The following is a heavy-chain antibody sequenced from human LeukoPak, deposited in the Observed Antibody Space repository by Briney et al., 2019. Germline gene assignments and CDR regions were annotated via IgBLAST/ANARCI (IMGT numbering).Heavy chain of an antibody. V-gene: IGHV3-11*06. Sequence: PGGSLRLSCAASGFTFSDFYMSWIRQAPGKGLEWVSYISTTSSYTNYADSVKGRFTISRNNAKNSLFLQMNSLRDEDTAVYYCTRGHYGLDVWGQGNTVTVSS. J-gene: IGHJ6*02. CDR2: ISTTSSYT. CDR1: GFTFSDFY. CDR3: TRGHYGLDV.